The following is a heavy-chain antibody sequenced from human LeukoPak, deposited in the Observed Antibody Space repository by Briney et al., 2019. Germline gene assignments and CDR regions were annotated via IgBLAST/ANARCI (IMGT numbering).Heavy chain of an antibody. J-gene: IGHJ6*03. D-gene: IGHD3-10*01. CDR1: GFTFNNAW. Sequence: GGSLRLSCAASGFTFNNAWMSWVRQAPGKGLEWVGRIKSKIDGGTTDYATPVKGRFTISSDDSKNTLYLQMNSLKTEDTAVYYCTTDLGWFGEFSPYYYMDVWGKGTTVTISS. CDR3: TTDLGWFGEFSPYYYMDV. CDR2: IKSKIDGGTT. V-gene: IGHV3-15*01.